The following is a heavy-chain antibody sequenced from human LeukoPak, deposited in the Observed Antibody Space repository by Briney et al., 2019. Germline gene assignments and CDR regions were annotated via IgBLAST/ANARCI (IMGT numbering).Heavy chain of an antibody. J-gene: IGHJ4*02. CDR1: GFTFSSYA. D-gene: IGHD2-21*02. CDR3: ARGKGLAYCGGDCYSDMDY. Sequence: GGSLRLSCAASGFTFSSYAMHWVRQAPGKGLEWVAVISYDGSNKYYADSVKGRFTISRDNSKNTLYLQMNSLRAEDTAVYYCARGKGLAYCGGDCYSDMDYWGQGTLVTASS. CDR2: ISYDGSNK. V-gene: IGHV3-30*04.